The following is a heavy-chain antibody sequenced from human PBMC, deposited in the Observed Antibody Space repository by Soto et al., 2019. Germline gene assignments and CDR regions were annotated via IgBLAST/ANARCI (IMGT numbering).Heavy chain of an antibody. CDR1: GFTFSGSA. D-gene: IGHD3-22*01. CDR3: SLTYYYDSSGYYYAPDAFDI. V-gene: IGHV3-73*01. CDR2: IRSKANSHAT. J-gene: IGHJ3*02. Sequence: PGGSLRLSCAASGFTFSGSAMHWVRQASGKGLEWVGRIRSKANSHATAYAASVKGRFTISRDDSKNTAYLQMNSLKTEDTAVYYCSLTYYYDSSGYYYAPDAFDIWGQGTMVTVSS.